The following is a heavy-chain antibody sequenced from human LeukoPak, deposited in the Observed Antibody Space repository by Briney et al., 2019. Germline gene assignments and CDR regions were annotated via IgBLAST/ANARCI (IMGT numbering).Heavy chain of an antibody. CDR2: IRYDGSNK. V-gene: IGHV3-30*02. CDR3: ALIDIVVVPAASHFDY. J-gene: IGHJ4*02. Sequence: GGSLRLSCAASGFTFSSYGMHWVRQAPGKGLEWVAFIRYDGSNKYYADSVKGRFTISRDNSKNTLYLQMNSLRAEDTAVYYCALIDIVVVPAASHFDYWGQGTLVTVSS. D-gene: IGHD2-2*01. CDR1: GFTFSSYG.